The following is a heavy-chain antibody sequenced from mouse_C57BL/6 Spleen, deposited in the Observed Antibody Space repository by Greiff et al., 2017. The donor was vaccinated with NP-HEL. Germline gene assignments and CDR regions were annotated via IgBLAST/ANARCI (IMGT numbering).Heavy chain of an antibody. CDR2: IRSKSNNYAT. V-gene: IGHV10-1*01. CDR3: VRHGLGYAMDY. Sequence: EVQVVESGGGLVQPKGSLKLSCAASGFSFNTYAMNWVRQAPGKGLEWVARIRSKSNNYATYYADSVKDRFTISRDDSESMLYLQMNNLKTEDTAMYYCVRHGLGYAMDYWGQGTSVTVSS. D-gene: IGHD4-1*01. J-gene: IGHJ4*01. CDR1: GFSFNTYA.